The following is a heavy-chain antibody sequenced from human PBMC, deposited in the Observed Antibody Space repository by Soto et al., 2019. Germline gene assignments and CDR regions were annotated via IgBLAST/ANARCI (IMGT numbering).Heavy chain of an antibody. J-gene: IGHJ5*02. CDR1: GGTFSSYA. CDR3: ARAALAYCGGDCYSPFDP. CDR2: IIPIFGTA. D-gene: IGHD2-21*02. Sequence: QVQLVQSGAEVKKPGSSVKVSCKASGGTFSSYAISWVRQAPGQGLEWMGGIIPIFGTANYAQKFQGRVTITADESTITGYMELSSLRSEDTAVYYCARAALAYCGGDCYSPFDPWGQGTLVTVSS. V-gene: IGHV1-69*01.